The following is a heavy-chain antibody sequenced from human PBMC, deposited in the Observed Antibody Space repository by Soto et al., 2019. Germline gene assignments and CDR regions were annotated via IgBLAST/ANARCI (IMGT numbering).Heavy chain of an antibody. Sequence: ESLKISCKGSGYSFTSYWISWVRQMPGKGLEWMGRIDPSDSYTDYSPSFQGHVTISADKSISTAYLQWSSLKASDTAMYYCARQITRYFDWVPDYYYYYGMDVWGQGTTVTVTS. V-gene: IGHV5-10-1*01. CDR2: IDPSDSYT. CDR1: GYSFTSYW. D-gene: IGHD3-9*01. J-gene: IGHJ6*02. CDR3: ARQITRYFDWVPDYYYYYGMDV.